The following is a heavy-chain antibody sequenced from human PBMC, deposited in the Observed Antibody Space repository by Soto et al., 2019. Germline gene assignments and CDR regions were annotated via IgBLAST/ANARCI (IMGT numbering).Heavy chain of an antibody. CDR2: MTPSEGST. D-gene: IGHD2-21*02. CDR1: ADIFNNYY. V-gene: IGHV1-46*02. Sequence: QLHLVQSGAEVKEPGASVKVSCKTSADIFNNYYMHWVRQAPGQGLEWMGVMTPSEGSTNYAQSFQGRITMTRDTSTRTVYVELRSLRSEDTAVYYCAKHCGGDCSNGFDIWGQGTKVTVSS. J-gene: IGHJ3*02. CDR3: AKHCGGDCSNGFDI.